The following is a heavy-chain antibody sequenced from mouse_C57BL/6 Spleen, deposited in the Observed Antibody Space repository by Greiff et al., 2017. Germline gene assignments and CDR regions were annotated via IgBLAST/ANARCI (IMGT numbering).Heavy chain of an antibody. Sequence: EVKLVESGGGLVKPGGSLKLSCAASGFTFRSYAMSWVRQTPEKRLEWVATISDGGSYTYYPDNVKGRFTISRDNAKNNLYLQMSHLKSEDTAMYYCARDADYGSSSYAMDYWGQGTSVTVSS. D-gene: IGHD1-1*01. CDR1: GFTFRSYA. CDR2: ISDGGSYT. CDR3: ARDADYGSSSYAMDY. J-gene: IGHJ4*01. V-gene: IGHV5-4*01.